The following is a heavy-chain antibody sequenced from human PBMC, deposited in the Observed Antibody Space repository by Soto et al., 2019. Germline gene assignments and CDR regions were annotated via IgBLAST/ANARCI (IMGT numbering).Heavy chain of an antibody. J-gene: IGHJ3*02. CDR1: GVSMSSGGYY. CDR3: AREEAGAFDI. CDR2: TYYSGST. D-gene: IGHD3-10*01. Sequence: QVQLQESGPGLVKPSQTLSLTCTVSGVSMSSGGYYWTWIRQHPGKGLAWIGYTYYSGSTHYNPSLKSRLTISVDTSKNQFSLRLSSVTAADTAVYYCAREEAGAFDIWGQGTMVTVSS. V-gene: IGHV4-31*03.